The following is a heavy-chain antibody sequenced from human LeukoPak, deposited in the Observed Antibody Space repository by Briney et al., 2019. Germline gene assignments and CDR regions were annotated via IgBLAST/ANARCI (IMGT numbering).Heavy chain of an antibody. J-gene: IGHJ6*03. CDR2: IYNSGST. D-gene: IGHD3-10*01. V-gene: IGHV4-34*01. CDR3: ARARAYYYYGSGSYRPFYMDV. CDR1: GGSFSGYY. Sequence: SETLSLTCAVYGGSFSGYYWSWIRQPPGKGLEWIGEIYNSGSTNYNPSLKSRVTISVDTSKNQFSLKLSSVTAAGTAVYYCARARAYYYYGSGSYRPFYMDVWGKGTTVTVSS.